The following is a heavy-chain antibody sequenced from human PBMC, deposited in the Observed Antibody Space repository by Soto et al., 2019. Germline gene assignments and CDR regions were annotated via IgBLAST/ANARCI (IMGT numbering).Heavy chain of an antibody. CDR2: IYSDGTT. J-gene: IGHJ6*02. D-gene: IGHD2-2*01. CDR1: GGSISGYY. V-gene: IGHV4-4*07. Sequence: QMHLQQSGPGLVTPSETLSLTCSVSGGSISGYYWSWVRQPAGKGLEWVGRIYSDGTTNYSPSLKSRVTMTRDTSKNEFSLDLNSVTAADTAVYYCSRVGCSNSRCYTRGMDVWGQGTTVTVSS. CDR3: SRVGCSNSRCYTRGMDV.